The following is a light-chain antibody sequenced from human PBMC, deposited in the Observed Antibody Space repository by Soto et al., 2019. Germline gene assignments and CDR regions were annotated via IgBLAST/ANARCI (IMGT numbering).Light chain of an antibody. V-gene: IGLV2-14*01. CDR1: GSDAGGYNY. CDR2: EVS. Sequence: QSVLTQPASVSGSPGQSNTISCTGTGSDAGGYNYVSWYQQHPGKAPKLMIYEVSNRPSGVSNRFSGAKSGNTASLTISGLQAEDEAAYYCSSYTSSTTLGVLFGGGTKLTVL. J-gene: IGLJ2*01. CDR3: SSYTSSTTLGVL.